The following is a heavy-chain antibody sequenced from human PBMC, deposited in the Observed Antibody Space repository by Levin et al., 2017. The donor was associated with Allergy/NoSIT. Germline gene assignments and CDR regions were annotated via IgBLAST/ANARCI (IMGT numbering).Heavy chain of an antibody. D-gene: IGHD6-19*01. V-gene: IGHV3-30*18. Sequence: GGSLRLSCAASGFTFSSYGMHWVRQAPGKGLEWVAVISYDGSNKYYADSVKGRFTISRDNSKNTLYLQMNSLRAEDTAVYYCAKDKTPQWRLFDYWGQGTLVTVSS. CDR3: AKDKTPQWRLFDY. J-gene: IGHJ4*02. CDR1: GFTFSSYG. CDR2: ISYDGSNK.